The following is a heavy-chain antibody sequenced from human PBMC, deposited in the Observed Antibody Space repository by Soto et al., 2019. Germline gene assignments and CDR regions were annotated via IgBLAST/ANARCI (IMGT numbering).Heavy chain of an antibody. CDR2: IYHSGST. CDR3: ARAREATGYYYGSGSYGSRFDP. D-gene: IGHD3-10*01. J-gene: IGHJ5*02. CDR1: GGSISSGGYS. Sequence: SLTCAASGGSISSGGYSWSWIRQPPGKGLEWIGYIYHSGSTYYNPSLKSRVTISVDRSKNQFSLKLSSVTAADTAVYYCARAREATGYYYGSGSYGSRFDPWGQGTLVTVSS. V-gene: IGHV4-30-2*01.